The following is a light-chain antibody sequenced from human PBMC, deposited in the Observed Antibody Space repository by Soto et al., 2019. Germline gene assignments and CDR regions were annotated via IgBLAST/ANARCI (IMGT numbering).Light chain of an antibody. V-gene: IGKV3-15*01. CDR1: QSVNNF. CDR3: LQYNNWPPYT. CDR2: GAS. Sequence: ETLLTQSPATLSLSPGERATLSCRASQSVNNFLAWYQQKPGRAPRLLIYGASTRATGIPARFSGSGSGTEFTLTISSLQSEDFAVYYCLQYNNWPPYTFGQGTKLEIK. J-gene: IGKJ2*01.